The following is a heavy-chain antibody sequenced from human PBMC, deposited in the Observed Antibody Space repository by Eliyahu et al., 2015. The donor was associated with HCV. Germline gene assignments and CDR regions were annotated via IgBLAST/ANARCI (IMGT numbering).Heavy chain of an antibody. V-gene: IGHV1-69-2*01. CDR1: GYTFTDYY. CDR3: ATALADYGLGSFDY. CDR2: VDXEDGET. Sequence: EVQLVQSGAEVKKPGATVXISXKXSGYTFTDYYMHWVQQAPGKGLEWMGLVDXEDGETIYAEKFQGXVTITADTSTDTAYMELSSLRSEDTAVYYCATALADYGLGSFDYWGQGTLVTVSS. J-gene: IGHJ4*02. D-gene: IGHD3-10*01.